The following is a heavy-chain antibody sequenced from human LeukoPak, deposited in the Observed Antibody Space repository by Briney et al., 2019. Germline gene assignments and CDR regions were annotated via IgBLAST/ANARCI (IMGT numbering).Heavy chain of an antibody. CDR1: GFTFSSYA. CDR3: ARSHGGMDV. Sequence: GGSLRLSCAASGFTFSSYAMHWVRQAPGKGLEWVAVISYDGSNKYYADSVKGRFTISRDNSKNTLYLQMNSLRAEDTAVYYCARSHGGMDVWGQGTTVTVSS. J-gene: IGHJ6*02. V-gene: IGHV3-30-3*01. CDR2: ISYDGSNK.